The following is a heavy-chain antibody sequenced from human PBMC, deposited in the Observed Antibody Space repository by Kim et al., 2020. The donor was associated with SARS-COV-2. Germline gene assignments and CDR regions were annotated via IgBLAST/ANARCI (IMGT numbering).Heavy chain of an antibody. D-gene: IGHD2-15*01. CDR2: IIPIFGTA. CDR1: GGTFSSYA. J-gene: IGHJ6*02. CDR3: ARGYCSGGSCSLGYYYGMDV. V-gene: IGHV1-69*13. Sequence: SVKVSCRASGGTFSSYAISWVRQAPGQGLEWMGGIIPIFGTANYAQKFQGRVTITADESTSTAYMELSSLRSEDTAVYYCARGYCSGGSCSLGYYYGMDVWGQGTTVTVSS.